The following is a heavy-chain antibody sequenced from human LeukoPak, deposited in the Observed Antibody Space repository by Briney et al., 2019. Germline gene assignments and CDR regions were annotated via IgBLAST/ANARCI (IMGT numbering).Heavy chain of an antibody. V-gene: IGHV4-30-2*01. J-gene: IGHJ4*02. CDR2: IYHSGST. CDR3: ARWGGIPRGFDY. CDR1: GGSISSGGYS. D-gene: IGHD3-16*01. Sequence: PSQTLSLTCAVSGGSISSGGYSWSWIRQPPGKGLEWIGYIYHSGSTYYNPSLKSRVTISVDRSKNQFSLKLSSVTAADTAVYYCARWGGIPRGFDYWGQGTLVTVSS.